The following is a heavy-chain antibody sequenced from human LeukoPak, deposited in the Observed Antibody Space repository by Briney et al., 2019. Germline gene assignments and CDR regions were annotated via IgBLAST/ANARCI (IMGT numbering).Heavy chain of an antibody. V-gene: IGHV1-69*04. Sequence: SVKVSCKASGGTFSSYAISWVRQAPGQGLEWMGRIIPILGIANYAQKFQGRVTITADKSTSTAYMELSSLRSEDTAVYYCARETDDYYDSSEFDYWGQGTLVTVSS. CDR2: IIPILGIA. CDR3: ARETDDYYDSSEFDY. CDR1: GGTFSSYA. J-gene: IGHJ4*02. D-gene: IGHD3-22*01.